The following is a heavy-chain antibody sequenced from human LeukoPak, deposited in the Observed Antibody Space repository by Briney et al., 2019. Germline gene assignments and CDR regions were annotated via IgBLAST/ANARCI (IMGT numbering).Heavy chain of an antibody. V-gene: IGHV1-2*04. CDR2: INPNSGGT. CDR3: ARGPHYSYYFDY. J-gene: IGHJ4*02. D-gene: IGHD2-15*01. CDR1: GYTFTGYY. Sequence: ASVKVSCKASGYTFTGYYMHWVRRAPGQGLEWMGWINPNSGGTNYAQKFQGWVTMTRDTSISTAYMELSRLRSDDTAVYYCARGPHYSYYFDYWGQGTLVTVSS.